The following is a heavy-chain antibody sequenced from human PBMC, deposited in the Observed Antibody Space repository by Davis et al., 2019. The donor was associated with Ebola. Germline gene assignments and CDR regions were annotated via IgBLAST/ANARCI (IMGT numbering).Heavy chain of an antibody. CDR1: GYNFATYW. Sequence: GESLKISCKTSGYNFATYWIAWVRQMPGKGLEWMGIIYPGDSDTRYSSSFQGQVTISADKSINTASLQWSSLKASDTAMYYCARGGYTKASDSWGQGTLVTVSS. CDR2: IYPGDSDT. D-gene: IGHD2-2*02. CDR3: ARGGYTKASDS. J-gene: IGHJ1*01. V-gene: IGHV5-51*01.